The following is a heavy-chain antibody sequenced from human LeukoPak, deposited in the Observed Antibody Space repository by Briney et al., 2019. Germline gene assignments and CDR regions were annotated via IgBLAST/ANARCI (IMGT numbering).Heavy chain of an antibody. CDR1: GYTLTELS. Sequence: ASVKVSRKVSGYTLTELSMHWVRQAPGKGLEWVGGFDPEDGEAIYAQKFQGRVTMTEDTSTDTAYMELSSLRSEVTAVYYYATVTHTRVDSGWYSTKKAFDIWGQGTMVTVSS. V-gene: IGHV1-24*01. CDR2: FDPEDGEA. CDR3: ATVTHTRVDSGWYSTKKAFDI. D-gene: IGHD6-19*01. J-gene: IGHJ3*02.